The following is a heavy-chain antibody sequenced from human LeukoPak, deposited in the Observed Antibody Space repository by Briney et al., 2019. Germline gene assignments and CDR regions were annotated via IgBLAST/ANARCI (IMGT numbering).Heavy chain of an antibody. CDR2: VSGSTGTT. CDR3: AKGLRHFDWLSPFDY. Sequence: GGSLRLSCAASGFTFSSHAMSWVRQAPGKGLEWVSAVSGSTGTTYYADSVQGRFAISRDNSKNTLYLQMRSLRAEDTAVYYCAKGLRHFDWLSPFDYWGQGTLVTVSS. CDR1: GFTFSSHA. V-gene: IGHV3-23*01. D-gene: IGHD3-9*01. J-gene: IGHJ4*02.